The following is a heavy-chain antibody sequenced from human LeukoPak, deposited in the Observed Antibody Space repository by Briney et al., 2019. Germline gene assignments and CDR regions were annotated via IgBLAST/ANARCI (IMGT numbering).Heavy chain of an antibody. CDR3: ARDWDSRNDYFDP. CDR1: GYTFTSYG. CDR2: TSAHNDDT. J-gene: IGHJ4*02. Sequence: GASVKVSCKASGYTFTSYGIGWVRQAPGQGLEWMGWTSAHNDDTNYAETLQGRLTMTTDISTSTAYMELTILRSDDTAVYYCARDWDSRNDYFDPWGQGTLVIVSS. V-gene: IGHV1-18*01. D-gene: IGHD1-1*01.